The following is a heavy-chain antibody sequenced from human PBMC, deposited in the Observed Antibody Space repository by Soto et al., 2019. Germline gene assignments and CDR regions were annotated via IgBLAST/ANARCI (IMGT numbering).Heavy chain of an antibody. J-gene: IGHJ4*02. V-gene: IGHV4-31*03. CDR2: IYYSWST. Sequence: SETLSLTCTVSGGSISSGGYYWSWIRQHPGKGLEWIGYIYYSWSTYYNPSLKSRVTISVDTSKNQFSPKLSSVTASDTAVYYCARERYCSGGSCRILEYWGQGTLVTVSS. CDR3: ARERYCSGGSCRILEY. D-gene: IGHD2-15*01. CDR1: GGSISSGGYY.